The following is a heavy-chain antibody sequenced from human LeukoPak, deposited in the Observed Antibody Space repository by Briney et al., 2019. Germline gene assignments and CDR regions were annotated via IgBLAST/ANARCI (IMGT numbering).Heavy chain of an antibody. Sequence: PSETLSLTCTVSGYSISSGYYWGWIRQPPGKGLEWIGSIYHSGSTYYNPSLKSRVTISVDTSKNQFSLKLSSVTAADTAVYYCARVGYYDSSGYLEGFDYWGQGTLVTVSS. CDR1: GYSISSGYY. V-gene: IGHV4-38-2*02. CDR2: IYHSGST. CDR3: ARVGYYDSSGYLEGFDY. D-gene: IGHD3-22*01. J-gene: IGHJ4*02.